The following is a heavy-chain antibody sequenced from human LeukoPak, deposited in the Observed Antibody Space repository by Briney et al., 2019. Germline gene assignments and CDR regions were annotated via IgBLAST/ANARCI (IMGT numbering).Heavy chain of an antibody. D-gene: IGHD6-6*01. Sequence: PGGSLRLSCAASGFTFSSYAMSWVHQAPGKGLEWVSAISGSGGSTYYADSVKGRFTISRDNSKNTLYLQMNSLRAEDTAVYYCAKERAGQLVVRYFDYWGQGTLVTVSS. CDR2: ISGSGGST. CDR3: AKERAGQLVVRYFDY. CDR1: GFTFSSYA. J-gene: IGHJ4*02. V-gene: IGHV3-23*01.